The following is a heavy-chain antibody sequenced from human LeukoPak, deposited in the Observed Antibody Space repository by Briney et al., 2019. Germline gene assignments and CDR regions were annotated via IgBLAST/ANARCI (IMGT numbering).Heavy chain of an antibody. J-gene: IGHJ4*02. CDR1: GFTFSSYA. V-gene: IGHV3-23*01. CDR3: AKVTSFGVVPYYFDY. D-gene: IGHD3-3*01. CDR2: ISGSGGST. Sequence: GGSLRLSCAASGFTFSSYAMSWVRQAPGKGLGWVSAISGSGGSTYYADSVKGRFTISRDNSKNTLYLQMNSLRAEDTAVYYCAKVTSFGVVPYYFDYWGQGTLVTVSS.